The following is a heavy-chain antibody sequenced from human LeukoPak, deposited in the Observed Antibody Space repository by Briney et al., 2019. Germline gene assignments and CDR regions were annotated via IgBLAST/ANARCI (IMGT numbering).Heavy chain of an antibody. D-gene: IGHD6-25*01. CDR3: ARGLTATGFDP. Sequence: SQTLSLTCAISGDSVSNDNAVWNWIRQSPSRGLEWLGRTYYRSRWNYDYAGSVKGRMTINPDTSKNKCSLQLKSVAPEETALYYCARGLTATGFDPGGQRTLVTVSS. CDR2: TYYRSRWNY. CDR1: GDSVSNDNAV. J-gene: IGHJ5*02. V-gene: IGHV6-1*01.